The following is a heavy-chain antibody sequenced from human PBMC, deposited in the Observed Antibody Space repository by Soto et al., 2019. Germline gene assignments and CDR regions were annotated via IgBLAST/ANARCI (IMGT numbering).Heavy chain of an antibody. D-gene: IGHD1-26*01. CDR1: GDRVSSNSAT. Sequence: SETRALTCAISGDRVSSNSATWNWMRQSPSRGLEWLGRTYYRSKWSNDYAVSVKGRITINPDTSKNQFSLQLNSVTPEDTAVYYCAKEGDNHSSSSAIDAWGQRTTVPVSS. J-gene: IGHJ6*02. V-gene: IGHV6-1*01. CDR2: TYYRSKWSN. CDR3: AKEGDNHSSSSAIDA.